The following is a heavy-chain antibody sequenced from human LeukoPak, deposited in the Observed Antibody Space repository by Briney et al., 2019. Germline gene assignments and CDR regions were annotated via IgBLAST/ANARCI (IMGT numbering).Heavy chain of an antibody. CDR3: AKSWIHLWPFEY. D-gene: IGHD5-18*01. J-gene: IGHJ4*02. V-gene: IGHV3-23*01. Sequence: PGGSLRLSCAASGFTFSSYAMSWVRQAPEKGLEWVSTISGSADSTYYADSVRGRFTISRDNSKNTLYLQVNSLRAEDTAVYYCAKSWIHLWPFEYWGQGTLVTVSS. CDR2: ISGSADST. CDR1: GFTFSSYA.